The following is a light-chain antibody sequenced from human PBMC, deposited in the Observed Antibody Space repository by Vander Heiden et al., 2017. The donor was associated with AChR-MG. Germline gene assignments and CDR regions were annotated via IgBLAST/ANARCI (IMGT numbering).Light chain of an antibody. CDR1: QSIDNM. J-gene: IGKJ1*01. CDR3: QQYKSYWS. CDR2: RAS. V-gene: IGKV1-5*03. Sequence: DIQMTQSPSTLSASVGDRVTITCRASQSIDNMLAWYQQKPGKAPKLLMYRASNLESGVPSRFSGRGSATEFTLTITSMQPDDFATYYRQQYKSYWSFGQGTKVEVK.